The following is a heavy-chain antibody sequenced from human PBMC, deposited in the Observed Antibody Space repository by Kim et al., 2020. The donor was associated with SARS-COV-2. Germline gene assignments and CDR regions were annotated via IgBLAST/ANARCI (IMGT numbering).Heavy chain of an antibody. D-gene: IGHD6-6*01. CDR2: ISYDGSNK. J-gene: IGHJ4*02. Sequence: GGSLRLSCAASGFTFSSYGMHWVRQAPGKGLERVAVISYDGSNKYYADSVKGRFTISRDNSKNTLYLQMNSLRAEDTAVYYCAKDFSSAVGIAAPPGGYWGQGTLVTVSS. V-gene: IGHV3-30*18. CDR3: AKDFSSAVGIAAPPGGY. CDR1: GFTFSSYG.